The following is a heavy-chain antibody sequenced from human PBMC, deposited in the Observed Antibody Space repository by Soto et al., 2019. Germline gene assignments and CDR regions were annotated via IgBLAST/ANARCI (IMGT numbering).Heavy chain of an antibody. CDR1: GFTFSSYD. J-gene: IGHJ4*02. V-gene: IGHV3-13*01. D-gene: IGHD6-19*01. CDR3: VRTTAVAGTPEFDY. CDR2: IGTAGDA. Sequence: GGSLRLSCAASGFTFSSYDMHWVRQATGKGLEWVSAIGTAGDAYYPGSVKGRFTISRENAKNSLYLQMNSLRAGDTAVYYCVRTTAVAGTPEFDYWGQGTLVTVSS.